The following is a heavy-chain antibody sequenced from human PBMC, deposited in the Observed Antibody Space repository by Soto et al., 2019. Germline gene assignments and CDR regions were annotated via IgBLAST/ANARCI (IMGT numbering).Heavy chain of an antibody. J-gene: IGHJ4*02. CDR1: GGTFSSYA. V-gene: IGHV1-69*13. Sequence: SVKVSCKASGGTFSSYAISWVRQAPGQGLEWMGGIIPIFGTANYAQKFQGRVTITADESTSTAYMELSSLRSEDTAVYYCARDSRDLNYYDSSGYSDMGFDYWGQGTLVTVSS. D-gene: IGHD3-22*01. CDR2: IIPIFGTA. CDR3: ARDSRDLNYYDSSGYSDMGFDY.